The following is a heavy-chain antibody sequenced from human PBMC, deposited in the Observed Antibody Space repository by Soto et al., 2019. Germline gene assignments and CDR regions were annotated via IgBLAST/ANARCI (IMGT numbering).Heavy chain of an antibody. V-gene: IGHV3-23*01. CDR1: GFTFENYA. Sequence: GGSLRLSCAASGFTFENYAMAWVRQAPGRGLEWLSGISGRAGRTYYADSVKGRFSISRDTSKNTVYLQMNSSVTAADTAVYYCARVRYYGSGIIYAFDIWGQGTMVTVSS. CDR3: ARVRYYGSGIIYAFDI. J-gene: IGHJ3*02. D-gene: IGHD3-10*01. CDR2: ISGRAGRT.